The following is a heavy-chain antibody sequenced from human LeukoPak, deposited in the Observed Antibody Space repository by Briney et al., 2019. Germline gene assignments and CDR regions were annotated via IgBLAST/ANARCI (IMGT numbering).Heavy chain of an antibody. CDR2: IYNSGST. J-gene: IGHJ3*02. CDR1: GGSISSYY. Sequence: SETLSLTCAVSGGSISSYYWTWIRQPPGKGLELIGYIYNSGSTNYNPSLRSGVTISVDASKNQFSLKLNSVTAADTAVYYCARRNILTEGEAFDIWGQGTLVTVSS. CDR3: ARRNILTEGEAFDI. D-gene: IGHD3-9*01. V-gene: IGHV4-59*08.